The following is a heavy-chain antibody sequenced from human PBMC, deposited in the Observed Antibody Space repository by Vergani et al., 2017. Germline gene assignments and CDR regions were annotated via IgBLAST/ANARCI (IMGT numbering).Heavy chain of an antibody. CDR1: GGTFSSYA. D-gene: IGHD3-22*01. V-gene: IGHV1-69*01. CDR3: ARLADDSSGYYDNH. Sequence: QVQLVQSGAEVKKPGSSVKVSCKASGGTFSSYAISWVRQAPGQGLEWMGGIIPIFGTANYAQKFQGRVTITADESTSTADMELSSLRSEDTAVYYCARLADDSSGYYDNHWGQGTLVTVSS. CDR2: IIPIFGTA. J-gene: IGHJ4*02.